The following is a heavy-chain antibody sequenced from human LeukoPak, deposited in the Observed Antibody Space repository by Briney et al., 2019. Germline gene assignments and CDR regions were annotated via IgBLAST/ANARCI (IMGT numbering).Heavy chain of an antibody. CDR1: GFTFSDYY. Sequence: GGSLRLSCAVSGFTFSDYYMSWIRQAPGKGLEWVSYISSGGGTISHADSVKGRFTISRDNAENSLYLQMNSLRAEDTAVYYCAREVGYYYDSSGYLDYWGQGTLVTVSS. V-gene: IGHV3-11*01. CDR3: AREVGYYYDSSGYLDY. J-gene: IGHJ4*02. CDR2: ISSGGGTI. D-gene: IGHD3-22*01.